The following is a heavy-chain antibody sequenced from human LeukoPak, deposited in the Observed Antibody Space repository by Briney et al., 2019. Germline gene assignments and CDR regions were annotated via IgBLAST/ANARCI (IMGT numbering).Heavy chain of an antibody. D-gene: IGHD5-24*01. V-gene: IGHV3-7*01. J-gene: IGHJ4*02. Sequence: QPGGSLRLSCAASGFTFSSYAMSWVRQAPGKGLEWVANIKQDGSEKKYVDSVEGRFTISRDNAKKLLYLQMDSLRVEDTAVYYCARGNGYNNNYFDYWGQGTLVTVSS. CDR1: GFTFSSYA. CDR3: ARGNGYNNNYFDY. CDR2: IKQDGSEK.